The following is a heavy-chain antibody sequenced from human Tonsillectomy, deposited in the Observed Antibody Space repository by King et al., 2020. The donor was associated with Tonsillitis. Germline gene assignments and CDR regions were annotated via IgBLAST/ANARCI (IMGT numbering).Heavy chain of an antibody. V-gene: IGHV3-43*01. J-gene: IGHJ4*02. CDR3: AKAPTRYSSSWATFGC. CDR1: GFTLDDYT. CDR2: ISWDGGNT. D-gene: IGHD6-13*01. Sequence: VQLVESGGVVVQPGGSLRLSCAASGFTLDDYTMHWVRQAPGKGLEWVSLISWDGGNTNYADSVKGRFTVSRDNSKNSLYLQMNSLRTEDTALYFCAKAPTRYSSSWATFGCLGQGTLVTVSS.